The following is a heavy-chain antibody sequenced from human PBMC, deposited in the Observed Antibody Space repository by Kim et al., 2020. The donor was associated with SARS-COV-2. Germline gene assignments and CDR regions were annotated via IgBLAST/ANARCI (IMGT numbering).Heavy chain of an antibody. Sequence: GGSLRLSCVASGFSFSCCAMTWVRQVPGKGPEWVSSISHDGTSSHYANSVRGRFTISRDDAENTLYLQLNSLRGEDTAVYYCAKGAWDYSGMDVLGEGST. CDR1: GFSFSCCA. CDR2: ISHDGTSS. CDR3: AKGAWDYSGMDV. V-gene: IGHV3-23*01. D-gene: IGHD1-26*01. J-gene: IGHJ6*02.